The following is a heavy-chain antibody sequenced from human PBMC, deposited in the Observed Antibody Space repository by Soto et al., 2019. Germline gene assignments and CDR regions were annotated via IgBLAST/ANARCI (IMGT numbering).Heavy chain of an antibody. D-gene: IGHD6-13*01. Sequence: QVQLVESGGGVVQPGRSLRLSCAASGFTFSSYGMHWVRQAPGKGLEWVAVISYDGSNKYYADSVKGRFTISRDNSKNTLYLQMNSLRAEDTAVDYCVKESHSSSWYSDWFDPWGQGTLVTVSS. V-gene: IGHV3-30*18. CDR2: ISYDGSNK. CDR1: GFTFSSYG. CDR3: VKESHSSSWYSDWFDP. J-gene: IGHJ5*02.